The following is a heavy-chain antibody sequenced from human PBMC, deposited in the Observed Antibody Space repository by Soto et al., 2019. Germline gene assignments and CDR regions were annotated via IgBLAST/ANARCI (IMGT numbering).Heavy chain of an antibody. J-gene: IGHJ4*02. Sequence: PGGSLRLSCAASGFSFSDYFMNWVRQAPGKGLEWVSAISSSSSYIYYADSVKGRFTISRDNAKNSLYLHMNSLRAADTAVYYCARDKSYYGSGGYSYFDYWGQGALVTVSS. V-gene: IGHV3-21*06. CDR2: ISSSSSYI. D-gene: IGHD3-10*01. CDR1: GFSFSDYF. CDR3: ARDKSYYGSGGYSYFDY.